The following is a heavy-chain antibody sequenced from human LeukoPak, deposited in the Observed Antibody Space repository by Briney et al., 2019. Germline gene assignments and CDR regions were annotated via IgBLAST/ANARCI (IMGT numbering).Heavy chain of an antibody. J-gene: IGHJ5*01. CDR3: VKVGTTGTNNWFDS. CDR1: GFTFTTYA. Sequence: GGSLRLSCAASGFTFTTYAMNWVRQAPGKGLEWVSFVSDSGDITYYTDSVKGRFTISRDNSINTLWLQMSSLRAEDTAVYYCVKVGTTGTNNWFDSWGQGTLVTVSS. V-gene: IGHV3-23*01. D-gene: IGHD1-1*01. CDR2: VSDSGDIT.